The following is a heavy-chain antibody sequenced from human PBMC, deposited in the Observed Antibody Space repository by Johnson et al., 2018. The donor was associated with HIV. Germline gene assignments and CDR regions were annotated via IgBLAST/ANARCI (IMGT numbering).Heavy chain of an antibody. V-gene: IGHV3-7*05. Sequence: VQLVESGGGLVQPGGSLRLSCAASGFTVSGNYMTWVRQAPGKGLEWVATITQDGSEKYYVDSVKGRFTSSRDNAKNSLYLQMDSLRGEDTALYYCARPQWKYNWNDLSAFDIWGQGTTVTVSS. J-gene: IGHJ3*02. CDR3: ARPQWKYNWNDLSAFDI. CDR1: GFTVSGNY. CDR2: ITQDGSEK. D-gene: IGHD1-20*01.